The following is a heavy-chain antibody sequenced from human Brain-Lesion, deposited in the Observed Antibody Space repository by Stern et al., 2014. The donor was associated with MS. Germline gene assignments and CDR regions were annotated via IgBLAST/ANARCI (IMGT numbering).Heavy chain of an antibody. CDR3: ARQGIAVASLDY. J-gene: IGHJ4*02. V-gene: IGHV5-51*01. CDR1: GYSFTSYW. D-gene: IGHD6-19*01. CDR2: NYPGDLDT. Sequence: EVQLVESGAEVKKPGESLKISCKGSGYSFTSYWIGWVRQMPGKGLEWMGINYPGDLDTRDSQTYQGQVTSSAEKSIRTAYMQWSSLKAADTAMYYCARQGIAVASLDYWGQGTLVTVPS.